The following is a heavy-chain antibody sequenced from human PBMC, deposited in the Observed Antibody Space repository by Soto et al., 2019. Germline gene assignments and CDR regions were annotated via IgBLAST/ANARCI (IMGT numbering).Heavy chain of an antibody. CDR3: AKGPSGDKVDY. V-gene: IGHV4-30-4*01. D-gene: IGHD7-27*01. Sequence: QVQLQESGPGLVKPSQTLSLTCTVSGDSISNVNYCWSWIRQPPDKGLEWIGHSFNGRRTPSNPSLKSRVTISVDTSKNQFSLKLSSVSAAYTAVYYCAKGPSGDKVDYWGQGTLVTVSS. CDR2: SFNGRRT. CDR1: GDSISNVNYC. J-gene: IGHJ4*02.